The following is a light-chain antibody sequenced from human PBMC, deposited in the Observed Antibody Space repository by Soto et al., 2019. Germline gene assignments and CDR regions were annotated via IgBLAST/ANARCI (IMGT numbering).Light chain of an antibody. J-gene: IGKJ1*01. Sequence: DIVMTQSPDPLAVSLGERATINCKSSQTVLYSANNKNYLVWYQQKPGQPPKLLIYWASTRASGVPDRFSGSGSGTDFTLTISSLQAEDVAVYYCQQYYVNPKTFGQGTKVDIK. CDR2: WAS. V-gene: IGKV4-1*01. CDR1: QTVLYSANNKNY. CDR3: QQYYVNPKT.